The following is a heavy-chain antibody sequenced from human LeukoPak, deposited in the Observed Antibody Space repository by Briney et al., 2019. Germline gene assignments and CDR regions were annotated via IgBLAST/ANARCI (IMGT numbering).Heavy chain of an antibody. V-gene: IGHV3-48*01. CDR2: ISPGSTTI. J-gene: IGHJ4*02. D-gene: IGHD4-17*01. CDR3: ARVRGPTVTTMYFDY. CDR1: GFTFVSHG. Sequence: PGGSLRLSCEASGFTFVSHGMIWVRQAPGQGLEWLSYISPGSTTINSADSVKDRFTTSRDKSKSSLFLQMNSLRAEDTAVYYCARVRGPTVTTMYFDYWGQGALVTVPS.